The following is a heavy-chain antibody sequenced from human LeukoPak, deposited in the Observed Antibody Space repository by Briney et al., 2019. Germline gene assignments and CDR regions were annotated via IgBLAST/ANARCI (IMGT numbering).Heavy chain of an antibody. CDR2: ISGSGGST. J-gene: IGHJ4*02. V-gene: IGHV3-23*01. D-gene: IGHD3-9*01. CDR1: GFTFSSYG. CDR3: AKTGYYMYYFDY. Sequence: GGTLRLSCAASGFTFSSYGMSWVRQAPGKGLEWVSAISGSGGSTYYADSVKGRFTISRDNSKNTLYLQMNSLRAEDTAVYYCAKTGYYMYYFDYWGQGTLVTVSS.